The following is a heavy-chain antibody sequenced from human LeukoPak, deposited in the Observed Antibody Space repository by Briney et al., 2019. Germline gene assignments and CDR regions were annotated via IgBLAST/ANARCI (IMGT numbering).Heavy chain of an antibody. CDR1: GGTFSSYA. V-gene: IGHV1-69*13. CDR3: ARTPPSSGWYGDYYYYYYMDV. CDR2: IIPIFGTA. D-gene: IGHD6-19*01. J-gene: IGHJ6*03. Sequence: ASVKVSCKASGGTFSSYAISWVRQAPGQGLEWMRGIIPIFGTANYAQKFQGRVTITADESTSTAYMELSSLRSEDTAVYYCARTPPSSGWYGDYYYYYYMDVWGKGTTVTISS.